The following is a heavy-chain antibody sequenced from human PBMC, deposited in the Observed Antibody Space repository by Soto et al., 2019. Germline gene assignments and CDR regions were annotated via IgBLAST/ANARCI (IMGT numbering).Heavy chain of an antibody. CDR1: GFTFTSSA. V-gene: IGHV1-58*01. J-gene: IGHJ3*02. CDR2: IVVGSGNT. D-gene: IGHD2-2*01. CDR3: AADHRPYAAFDI. Sequence: RASVKVSCKASGFTFTSSAVQWVRQARGQRLEWIGWIVVGSGNTNYAQKFQERVTITRDMSTSTAYMELSSLRSEDTAVYYCAADHRPYAAFDIWGQGTMVTVSS.